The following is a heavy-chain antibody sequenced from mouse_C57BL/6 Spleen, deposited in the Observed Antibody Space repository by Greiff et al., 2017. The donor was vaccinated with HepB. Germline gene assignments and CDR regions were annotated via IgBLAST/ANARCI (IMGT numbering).Heavy chain of an antibody. D-gene: IGHD1-1*01. CDR3: ARCSYGSSYVEYYFDY. V-gene: IGHV1-18*01. CDR1: GYTFTDYN. Sequence: VQLQQSGPELVKPGASVKIPCKASGYTFTDYNMDWVKQSHGKSLEWIGDINPNNGGTIYNQKFKGKATLTVDKSSSTAYMELRSLTSEDTAVYYCARCSYGSSYVEYYFDYWGQGTTLTVSS. J-gene: IGHJ2*01. CDR2: INPNNGGT.